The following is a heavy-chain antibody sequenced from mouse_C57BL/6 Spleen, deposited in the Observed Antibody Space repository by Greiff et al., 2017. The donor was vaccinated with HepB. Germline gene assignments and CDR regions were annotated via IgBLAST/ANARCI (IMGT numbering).Heavy chain of an antibody. CDR3: ARGANWLFDY. D-gene: IGHD4-1*01. V-gene: IGHV1-81*01. Sequence: VKLMESGAELARPGASVKLSCKASGYTFTSYGISWVKQRTGQGLEWIGEIYPRSGNTYYNEKFKGKATLTADKSSSTAYMELRSLTSEDSAVYFCARGANWLFDYWGQGTTLTVSS. J-gene: IGHJ2*01. CDR2: IYPRSGNT. CDR1: GYTFTSYG.